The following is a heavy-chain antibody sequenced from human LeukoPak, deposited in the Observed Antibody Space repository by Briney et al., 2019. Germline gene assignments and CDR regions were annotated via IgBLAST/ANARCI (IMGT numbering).Heavy chain of an antibody. CDR1: GFTFSSYG. D-gene: IGHD1-1*01. CDR3: ARNWNDALDY. J-gene: IGHJ4*02. CDR2: ISYDGSNK. Sequence: GGSLRLSCAASGFTFSSYGMHWVRQAPGKGLEWVAVISYDGSNKYYADSVKGRFTISRDNSKNTLYLQMSSLRAEDTAVYYCARNWNDALDYWGQGTLVTVSS. V-gene: IGHV3-30*03.